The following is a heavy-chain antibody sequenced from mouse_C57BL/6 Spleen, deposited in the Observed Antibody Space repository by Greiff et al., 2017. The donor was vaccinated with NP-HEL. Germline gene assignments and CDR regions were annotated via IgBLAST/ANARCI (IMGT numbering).Heavy chain of an antibody. D-gene: IGHD1-1*01. V-gene: IGHV1-69*01. CDR1: GYTFTSYW. Sequence: VQLQQSGAELVMPGASVKLSCKASGYTFTSYWMHWVKQRPGQGLEWIGEIDPSDSYTNYNQKFKGKSTLTVDKSSSTAYMQLSSLTSEDSAVYYCARVTTVPLDYWGQGTTLTVSS. CDR3: ARVTTVPLDY. CDR2: IDPSDSYT. J-gene: IGHJ2*01.